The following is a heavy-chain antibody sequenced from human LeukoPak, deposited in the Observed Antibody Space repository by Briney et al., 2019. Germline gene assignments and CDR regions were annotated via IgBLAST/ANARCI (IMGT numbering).Heavy chain of an antibody. V-gene: IGHV1-2*02. J-gene: IGHJ3*01. CDR2: INPNSGGT. CDR3: ARVRVLASTLTP. CDR1: GYTFTGYY. Sequence: ASVKVSCKASGYTFTGYYMHWVRQAPGQGLEWMGWINPNSGGTNYAQKFQGRVTMTRDTSISTAYMELSRLRSDDTAVYYCARVRVLASTLTPWGQGTMDTVSS. D-gene: IGHD2-15*01.